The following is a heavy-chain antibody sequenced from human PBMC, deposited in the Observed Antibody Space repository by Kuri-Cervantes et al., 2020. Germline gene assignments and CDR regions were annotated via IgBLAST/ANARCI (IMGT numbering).Heavy chain of an antibody. V-gene: IGHV3-33*08. Sequence: GESLKISCEVSGFIFSDHDMDWVRQAPGKGLEWVAVIWYDGSNKYYADSVKGRFTISRDNSKNTLYLQMNSLRAEDTAVYYCAREGYCSSTSCYDDYWGQGTLVTVSS. D-gene: IGHD2-2*01. CDR1: GFIFSDHD. J-gene: IGHJ4*02. CDR2: IWYDGSNK. CDR3: AREGYCSSTSCYDDY.